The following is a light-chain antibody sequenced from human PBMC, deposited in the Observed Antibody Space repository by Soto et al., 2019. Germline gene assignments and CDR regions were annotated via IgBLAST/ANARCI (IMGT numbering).Light chain of an antibody. CDR3: MQALQTPLT. CDR2: LGS. Sequence: DIVMTQSPLSLPVTPGEPASISCRSSQSLLHSNGNNYFDWYLQKPGQSPQLLIYLGSNRASGVXDTXTGSGSGTDFTLKISRVESDDVGVYYCMQALQTPLTFGQGTRLEIK. V-gene: IGKV2-28*01. CDR1: QSLLHSNGNNY. J-gene: IGKJ5*01.